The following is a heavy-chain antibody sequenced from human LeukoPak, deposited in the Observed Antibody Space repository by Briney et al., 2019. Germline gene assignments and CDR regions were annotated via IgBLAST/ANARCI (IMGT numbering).Heavy chain of an antibody. D-gene: IGHD2-2*01. V-gene: IGHV3-23*01. CDR3: AVTATPPQSQLLLGYYYYGMDV. J-gene: IGHJ6*02. Sequence: GGSLRLSCAASGFTFSSYAMIWVRQAPGKGLEWVSAISGSGGSTYYADSVKGRFTISRDNSKNTLYLQMNSLRAEDTAVYYCAVTATPPQSQLLLGYYYYGMDVWGQGTTVTVSS. CDR1: GFTFSSYA. CDR2: ISGSGGST.